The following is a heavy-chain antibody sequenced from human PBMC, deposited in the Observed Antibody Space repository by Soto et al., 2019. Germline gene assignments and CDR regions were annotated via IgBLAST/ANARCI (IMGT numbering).Heavy chain of an antibody. CDR2: IIPIFGTA. Sequence: QVQLVQSGAEVKKPGSSVKVSCKASGGTFSSYAISWVRQAPGQGLEWMGGIIPIFGTANYAQKFQGRVKITADESTCTAYMELSSLRSEDTAVYYCARGGDYPLGYYYYGMDVWGQGTTVTVSS. CDR3: ARGGDYPLGYYYYGMDV. CDR1: GGTFSSYA. J-gene: IGHJ6*02. V-gene: IGHV1-69*01. D-gene: IGHD3-16*01.